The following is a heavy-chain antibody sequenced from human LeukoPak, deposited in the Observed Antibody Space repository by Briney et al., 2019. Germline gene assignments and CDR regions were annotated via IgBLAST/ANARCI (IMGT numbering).Heavy chain of an antibody. D-gene: IGHD2-2*02. CDR3: ARGPGDIVVVPAAIHWFDP. CDR2: IYTSGST. V-gene: IGHV4-4*07. CDR1: GGSISSYY. Sequence: SETLSLTCTVSGGSISSYYWSWIRQPAGKGLEWIGRIYTSGSTNYNPSLKSRVTMSVDTSKNQFSLKLSSVTAADTAVYYCARGPGDIVVVPAAIHWFDPWGQGTLVTVSS. J-gene: IGHJ5*02.